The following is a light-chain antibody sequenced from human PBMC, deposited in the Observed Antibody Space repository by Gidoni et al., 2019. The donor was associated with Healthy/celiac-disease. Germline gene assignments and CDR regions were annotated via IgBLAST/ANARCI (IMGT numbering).Light chain of an antibody. CDR1: QSVSSSY. CDR2: GAS. J-gene: IGKJ4*01. V-gene: IGKV3-20*01. CDR3: QQYGSSPNT. Sequence: EIVLTQSPGTLSLSPGERATLSCRASQSVSSSYLAWYQQKPGQAPRLLIYGASSRATGIPDRFSGSGSGTDFTLTISRLEPEDCAVYYCQQYGSSPNTFGGXTKVEIK.